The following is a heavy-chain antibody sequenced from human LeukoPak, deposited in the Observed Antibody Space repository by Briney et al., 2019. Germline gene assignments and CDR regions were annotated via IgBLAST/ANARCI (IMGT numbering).Heavy chain of an antibody. J-gene: IGHJ4*02. CDR3: ANTRSYTSGWYS. V-gene: IGHV3-23*01. D-gene: IGHD6-19*01. CDR2: ISSSGGST. CDR1: GFTFSSYW. Sequence: GGSLRLSCAASGFTFSSYWLHWVRQGPGKGLEWVSAISSSGGSTYYADSVKGRFTISRDNSKNTLYLQMNSLRAEDTAMYYCANTRSYTSGWYSWGQGTLVTVSS.